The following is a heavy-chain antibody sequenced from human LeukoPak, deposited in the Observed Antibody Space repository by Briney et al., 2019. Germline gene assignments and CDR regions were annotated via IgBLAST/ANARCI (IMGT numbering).Heavy chain of an antibody. Sequence: ASVKVSCKASGGTFSNDAISWVRQAPGQGLEWMGRIIPNLGMALYAQKFKGRVTITADESPSTAYMELSGLTSEDTAVYFCARDLVCTMNCKDSWGQGTLVTVS. D-gene: IGHD2-2*01. CDR2: IIPNLGMA. CDR1: GGTFSNDA. CDR3: ARDLVCTMNCKDS. V-gene: IGHV1-69*04. J-gene: IGHJ4*02.